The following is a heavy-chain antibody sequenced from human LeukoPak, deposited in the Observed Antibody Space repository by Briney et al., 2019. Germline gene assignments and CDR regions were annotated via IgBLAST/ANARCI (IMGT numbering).Heavy chain of an antibody. CDR3: ARYSPVVAATYWYFDL. V-gene: IGHV4-59*01. J-gene: IGHJ2*01. Sequence: SETLSLTCAVSGGSISRYYWSWIWQPPGKGLEWIVDIYYSGSTNYNPSLKSRVTISVDTSKNQFSLKLSSVTAADTAVYYCARYSPVVAATYWYFDLWGRGTLVTVSS. D-gene: IGHD2-15*01. CDR2: IYYSGST. CDR1: GGSISRYY.